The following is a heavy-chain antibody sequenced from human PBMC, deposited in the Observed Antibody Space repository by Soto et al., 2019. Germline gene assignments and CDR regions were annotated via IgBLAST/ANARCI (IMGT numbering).Heavy chain of an antibody. CDR1: GFSFSSYS. CDR2: ISSSSSYI. V-gene: IGHV3-21*01. D-gene: IGHD1-20*01. J-gene: IGHJ4*02. CDR3: ARALDNRPTDY. Sequence: EVQLVESGGGLVKPGGSLRLSCAASGFSFSSYSMNWVRQAPGEGLEWVSSISSSSSYIYYADSVKGRFSISRDNAKNSLYLQINSLRAEDTAVYYCARALDNRPTDYWGQGTLVTVSS.